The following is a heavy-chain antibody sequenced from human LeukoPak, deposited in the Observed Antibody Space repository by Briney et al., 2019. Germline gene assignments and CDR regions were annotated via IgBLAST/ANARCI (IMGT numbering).Heavy chain of an antibody. CDR3: ARVRYFQGAFDI. CDR2: IYYSGST. V-gene: IGHV4-59*08. Sequence: SETLSLTCTVSGGSISSYYWSWIRQPPGKGLEWIGYIYYSGSTNYNPSLKSRVTISVDTSKNQFSLKLSSVTAADTAVYYCARVRYFQGAFDIWGQGALVTVSS. CDR1: GGSISSYY. J-gene: IGHJ3*02. D-gene: IGHD3-9*01.